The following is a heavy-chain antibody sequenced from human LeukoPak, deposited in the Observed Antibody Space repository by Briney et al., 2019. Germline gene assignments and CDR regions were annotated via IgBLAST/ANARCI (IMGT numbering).Heavy chain of an antibody. CDR3: ARHPDHWFDP. V-gene: IGHV3-7*01. Sequence: GGSLRLSCAASGFTFSSYWMTWVRQAPGKGLEWVAHIKQDGSEKRYVDSVKGRFTISRDNAKNSLYLQMNSLRAEDTAVYYCARHPDHWFDPWGQGTLVTVSS. J-gene: IGHJ5*02. CDR1: GFTFSSYW. CDR2: IKQDGSEK.